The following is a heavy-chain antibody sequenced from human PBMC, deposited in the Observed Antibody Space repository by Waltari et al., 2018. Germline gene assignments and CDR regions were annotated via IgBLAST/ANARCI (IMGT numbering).Heavy chain of an antibody. CDR3: VRLLDLDY. CDR2: VNPDGTIT. V-gene: IGHV3-74*01. J-gene: IGHJ4*02. CDR1: GFTFSNFW. Sequence: ELQLLESGGGLVQPGGSLRLSCVASGFTFSNFWIHGVRQAPGKGLVWVSRVNPDGTITNYADSVKGRFTISRDNGKNTVYLQMNSLKAEDTGVYYCVRLLDLDYWGQGVLVTVSS. D-gene: IGHD3-10*01.